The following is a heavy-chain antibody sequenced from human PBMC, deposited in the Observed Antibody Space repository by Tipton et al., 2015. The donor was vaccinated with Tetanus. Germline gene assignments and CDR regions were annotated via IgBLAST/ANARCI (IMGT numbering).Heavy chain of an antibody. CDR3: AREADCSGGSCFSGDFDN. V-gene: IGHV3-33*01. CDR1: GFIFSSYG. J-gene: IGHJ4*02. CDR2: SCYDGTDK. D-gene: IGHD2-15*01. Sequence: SGFIFSSYGIHWVRQAPGKGLEWVAVSCYDGTDKYYGDSVKGRFTMSRDNSKNTLYRQMNSLRAEDTAVYFCAREADCSGGSCFSGDFDNWGQGTQVTVSS.